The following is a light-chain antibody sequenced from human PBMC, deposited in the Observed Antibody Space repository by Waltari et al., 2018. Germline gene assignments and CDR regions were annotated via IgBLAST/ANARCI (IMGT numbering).Light chain of an antibody. CDR2: LNTDGSH. V-gene: IGLV4-69*01. CDR1: RGHSTYA. Sequence: QLVLTQSPSPSASLGASVNLPCTLSRGHSTYAIALHLHQPETGPRYLMKLNTDGSHNEGDGIPERCSGARAGAESYLTNASLQSEDEADDYWQIWDSDSYVRVGGGTKLTV. CDR3: QIWDSDSYVR. J-gene: IGLJ2*01.